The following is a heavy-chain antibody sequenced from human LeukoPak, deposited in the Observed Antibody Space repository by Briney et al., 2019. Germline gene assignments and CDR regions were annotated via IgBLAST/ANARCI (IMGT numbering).Heavy chain of an antibody. CDR2: IRPSGDNT. Sequence: GGSLRLSCAASGFTFSSYDMTWVRQAPGRGLEWVSSIRPSGDNTYYGDSVKGRFTISRDNSKNTLYLQMNSLRAEDTAVYYCAKDLLDYSSGWYGIDYWGQGTLVTVSS. V-gene: IGHV3-23*01. D-gene: IGHD6-19*01. CDR3: AKDLLDYSSGWYGIDY. J-gene: IGHJ4*02. CDR1: GFTFSSYD.